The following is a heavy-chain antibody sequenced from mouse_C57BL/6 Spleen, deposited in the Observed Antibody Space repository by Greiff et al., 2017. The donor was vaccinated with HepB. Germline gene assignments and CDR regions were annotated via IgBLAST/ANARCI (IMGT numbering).Heavy chain of an antibody. V-gene: IGHV1-55*01. CDR2: IDPGSGST. D-gene: IGHD4-1*01. Sequence: QVHVKQPGAELVKPGASVKMSCKASGYTFTSYWITWVKQRPGQGLEWIGDIDPGSGSTNYNEKFKSKATLTVDKSSSTAYMELRSLTSEDTAVYYWARSGTFYWYFDVWGTGTTVTVSS. CDR3: ARSGTFYWYFDV. J-gene: IGHJ1*03. CDR1: GYTFTSYW.